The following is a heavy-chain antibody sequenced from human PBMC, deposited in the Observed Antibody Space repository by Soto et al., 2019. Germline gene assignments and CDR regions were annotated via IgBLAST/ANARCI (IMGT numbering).Heavy chain of an antibody. CDR3: ARNRRRREGYYHYGMDV. J-gene: IGHJ6*01. CDR1: GYSFTNYW. V-gene: IGHV5-51*01. D-gene: IGHD1-26*01. CDR2: IYPYDSEI. Sequence: PVESLNISCKVSGYSFTNYWIVWVLQMPGKGLEWMGIIYPYDSEITYSPSFQGQVTISADISISTAYLRWSSLKASDTAVYYCARNRRRREGYYHYGMDVWGQGTPVTVSS.